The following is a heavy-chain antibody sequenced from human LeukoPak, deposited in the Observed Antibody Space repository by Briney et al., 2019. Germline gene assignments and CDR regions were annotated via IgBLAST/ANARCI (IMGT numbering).Heavy chain of an antibody. D-gene: IGHD2-2*01. CDR3: AIAGYCSSTGCSQPFDP. Sequence: GESLKISCKGSGYSFTSYWIGWVRQMPGKGLEWMGIIYPGDSDTRYSPSFQGQVTISADKSISTAYLQWSSLKASDTAMYYCAIAGYCSSTGCSQPFDPWGQGTLVTVSS. CDR1: GYSFTSYW. J-gene: IGHJ5*02. V-gene: IGHV5-51*01. CDR2: IYPGDSDT.